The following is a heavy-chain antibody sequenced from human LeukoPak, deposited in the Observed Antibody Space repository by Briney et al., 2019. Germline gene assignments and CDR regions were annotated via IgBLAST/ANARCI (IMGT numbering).Heavy chain of an antibody. D-gene: IGHD5-12*01. Sequence: ASVKVSCKASGYTFTSYGISWVRQAPGQGLEWMGWISAYNGNTNYVQKLQGRVTMTTDTSTSTAYMELRSLRSDDTAVYYCARSSGYDWRDYFDYWGQGTLVTVSS. CDR1: GYTFTSYG. CDR3: ARSSGYDWRDYFDY. J-gene: IGHJ4*02. V-gene: IGHV1-18*04. CDR2: ISAYNGNT.